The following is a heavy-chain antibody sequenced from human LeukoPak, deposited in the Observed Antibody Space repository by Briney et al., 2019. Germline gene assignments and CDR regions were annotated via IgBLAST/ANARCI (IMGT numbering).Heavy chain of an antibody. V-gene: IGHV4-4*07. J-gene: IGHJ6*03. CDR1: GGSFNRYY. CDR2: IYTSGST. CDR3: ARDIPPAYSYGSAVRPDYYYYYMDV. Sequence: SETLSLTCSVSGGSFNRYYWSWIRQPAGKGLEWIGRIYTSGSTNYNPSLKSRVTMSVDTSKNQFSLKLSSVTAADTAVYYCARDIPPAYSYGSAVRPDYYYYYMDVWGKGTTVTVSS. D-gene: IGHD5-18*01.